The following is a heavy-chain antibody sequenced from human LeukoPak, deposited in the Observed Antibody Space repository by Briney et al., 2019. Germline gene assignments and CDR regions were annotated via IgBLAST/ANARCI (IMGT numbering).Heavy chain of an antibody. D-gene: IGHD3/OR15-3a*01. Sequence: PSETLSLTCSASGGSISSDSFYWGWIRQPPGKGLEWIVRMYYSGSTYYNPSLKSRFTISVDTTKNQFSLKLSSVTAADTAVYYCPRWTKTYFHYWGQGTLVTVSS. CDR1: GGSISSDSFY. CDR3: PRWTKTYFHY. CDR2: MYYSGST. J-gene: IGHJ4*02. V-gene: IGHV4-39*01.